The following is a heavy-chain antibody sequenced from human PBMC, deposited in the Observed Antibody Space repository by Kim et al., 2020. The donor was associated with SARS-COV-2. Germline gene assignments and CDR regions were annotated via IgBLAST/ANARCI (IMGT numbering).Heavy chain of an antibody. J-gene: IGHJ4*02. CDR3: ATGEATGGVGTLPGFDF. Sequence: SVKVSCKTSGFPFMRSAVQWVRQPRGRRLEWVGWMVAATGNTNYAQRLQGRVTITRDLSTSTAYMELSSLRSEDTAVYYCATGEATGGVGTLPGFDFWGRGPLFTVSS. CDR1: GFPFMRSA. CDR2: MVAATGNT. D-gene: IGHD1-26*01. V-gene: IGHV1-58*01.